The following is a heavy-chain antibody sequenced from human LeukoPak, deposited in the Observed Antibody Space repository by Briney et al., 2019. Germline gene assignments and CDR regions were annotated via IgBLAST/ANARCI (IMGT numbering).Heavy chain of an antibody. V-gene: IGHV1-2*02. CDR1: GYTFTSYG. Sequence: ASVKVSCKVSGYTFTSYGISWVRQAPGQGLEWMGWINPNSGGTNYAQKFQGRVTMTRDTSISTAYMELSRLTFDDTAVYYCGRKSAARKTSEFDYWGQGTLVTVSS. CDR2: INPNSGGT. D-gene: IGHD6-6*01. J-gene: IGHJ4*02. CDR3: GRKSAARKTSEFDY.